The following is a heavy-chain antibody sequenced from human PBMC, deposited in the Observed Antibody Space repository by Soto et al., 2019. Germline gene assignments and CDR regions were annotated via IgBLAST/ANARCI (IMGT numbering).Heavy chain of an antibody. V-gene: IGHV2-26*01. CDR2: IFSSFEK. CDR3: ARILFGRSVAGGYFYMDV. Sequence: HVTLKESGPVLVKPTETLTLTCTVSGFSLANGKVGVSWIRQPPGKALEWLAHIFSSFEKSYRTALKDRLTISEDTSKSQVVLTMTNVDPVDTATYYCARILFGRSVAGGYFYMDVWGKGTTVTVSS. J-gene: IGHJ6*03. D-gene: IGHD6-19*01. CDR1: GFSLANGKVG.